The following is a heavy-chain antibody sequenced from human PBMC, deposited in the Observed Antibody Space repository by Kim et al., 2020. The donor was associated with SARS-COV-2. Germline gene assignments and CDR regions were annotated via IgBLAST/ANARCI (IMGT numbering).Heavy chain of an antibody. Sequence: YSQKVQDRVTMTTDTSTNTAYMELRSLKSNDTAVYYCTREPMQLWTEPPDYWGQGTLVTVSP. D-gene: IGHD1-1*01. CDR3: TREPMQLWTEPPDY. V-gene: IGHV1-18*01. J-gene: IGHJ4*02.